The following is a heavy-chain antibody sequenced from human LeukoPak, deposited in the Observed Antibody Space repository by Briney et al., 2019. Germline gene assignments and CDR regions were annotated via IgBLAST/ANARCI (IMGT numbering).Heavy chain of an antibody. Sequence: PGGSLRLSCAASGFSFDDYAMHWVRQAPGNGLEWVSLISGDGGSTYYEDSVKGRFTISRDNSKNSLYLQMNSLRTEDTAFYYCAKDSGYRLLRVEYFLHWGQGTLVTVSS. V-gene: IGHV3-43*02. CDR3: AKDSGYRLLRVEYFLH. CDR2: ISGDGGST. J-gene: IGHJ1*01. D-gene: IGHD1-26*01. CDR1: GFSFDDYA.